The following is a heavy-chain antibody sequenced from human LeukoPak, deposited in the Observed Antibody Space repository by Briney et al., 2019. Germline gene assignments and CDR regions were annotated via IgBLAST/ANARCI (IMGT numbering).Heavy chain of an antibody. Sequence: GGSLRLSCAASGFTFDDYGMSWVRHAPGKGLEWVSSISSSSSYIYYADSVKGRFTISRDNAKNSLYLQMNSLRAEDTAVYYCARDSGYGTFDIWGQGAMVTVSS. J-gene: IGHJ3*02. CDR3: ARDSGYGTFDI. CDR2: ISSSSSYI. CDR1: GFTFDDYG. V-gene: IGHV3-21*01. D-gene: IGHD5-12*01.